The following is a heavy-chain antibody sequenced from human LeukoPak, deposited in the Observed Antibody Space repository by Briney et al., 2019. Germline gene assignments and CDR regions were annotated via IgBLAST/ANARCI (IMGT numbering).Heavy chain of an antibody. J-gene: IGHJ4*02. Sequence: GESPKISCKGSGYSFTSYWIGWVRQMPGKGLEWMGYIHLGDSITRYSPSFQGQVTISADKSISTAYLQWNSLKASDTAMYYCARHGGVAAAVPQIKFDYWGQGTLVTVSS. V-gene: IGHV5-51*01. D-gene: IGHD6-13*01. CDR3: ARHGGVAAAVPQIKFDY. CDR1: GYSFTSYW. CDR2: IHLGDSIT.